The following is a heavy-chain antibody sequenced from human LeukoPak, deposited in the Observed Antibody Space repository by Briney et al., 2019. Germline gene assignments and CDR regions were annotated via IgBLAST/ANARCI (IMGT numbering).Heavy chain of an antibody. CDR2: INPSGGST. Sequence: ASVKVSCKASGYTFTSYYMHWVRQAPGQGLERIGIINPSGGSTSYAQKFQGRVTMTRDMSTSTVYMELSGLRSEDTAVYYCARDGVLRFLEWLPTTNYYYYYMDVWGKGTTVTVSS. J-gene: IGHJ6*03. CDR3: ARDGVLRFLEWLPTTNYYYYYMDV. V-gene: IGHV1-46*01. CDR1: GYTFTSYY. D-gene: IGHD3-3*01.